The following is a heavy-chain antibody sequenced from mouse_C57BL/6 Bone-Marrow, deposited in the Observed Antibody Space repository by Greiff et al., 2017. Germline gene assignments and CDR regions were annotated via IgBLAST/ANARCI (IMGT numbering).Heavy chain of an antibody. CDR2: INYDGSST. Sequence: EVKVVESEGGLVQPGSSMKLSCTASGFTFSDYYMAWVRQVPEKGLEWVANINYDGSSTYYLDSLKSRFIISRDNAKNILYLQMSSLKSEDTATYYCARAGYDYDVDYYAMDYWGQGTSVTVSS. D-gene: IGHD2-4*01. V-gene: IGHV5-16*01. CDR3: ARAGYDYDVDYYAMDY. CDR1: GFTFSDYY. J-gene: IGHJ4*01.